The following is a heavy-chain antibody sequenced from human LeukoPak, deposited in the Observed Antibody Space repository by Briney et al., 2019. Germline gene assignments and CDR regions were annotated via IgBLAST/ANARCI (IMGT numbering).Heavy chain of an antibody. J-gene: IGHJ6*02. V-gene: IGHV1-69*13. CDR2: IIPIFGTA. D-gene: IGHD6-13*01. CDR3: AGVIAAAAYYYYGMDV. CDR1: GGTFSSYA. Sequence: SVKVSCKASGGTFSSYAISWVRQAPGQGLEWMGGIIPIFGTANYAQKFQGRVTITADESTSTAYMELSSLRSEDTAVYYCAGVIAAAAYYYYGMDVWGQGTTVTVSS.